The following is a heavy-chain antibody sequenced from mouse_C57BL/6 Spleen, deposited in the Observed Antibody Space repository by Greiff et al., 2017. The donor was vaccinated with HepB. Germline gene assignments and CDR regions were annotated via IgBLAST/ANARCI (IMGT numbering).Heavy chain of an antibody. CDR2: IDPSDSYT. Sequence: VQLQQPGAELVMPGASVKLSCKASGYTFTSYWMHWVKQRPGQGLEWIGEIDPSDSYTNYNQKFKGKSTLTVDKSSSTAYMQLISLTSEDSAVYYCARTKGYGSSMDYWGQGTSVTVSS. J-gene: IGHJ4*01. D-gene: IGHD1-1*01. CDR3: ARTKGYGSSMDY. CDR1: GYTFTSYW. V-gene: IGHV1-69*01.